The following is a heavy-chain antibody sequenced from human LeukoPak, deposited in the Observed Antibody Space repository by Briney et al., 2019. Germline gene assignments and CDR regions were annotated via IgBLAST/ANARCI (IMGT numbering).Heavy chain of an antibody. CDR1: GFTFSSYA. CDR2: ISSNGGST. D-gene: IGHD6-13*01. CDR3: AREGLSSSWDNWYFDL. Sequence: PGGSLRLSCAASGFTFSSYAMHWVRQAPGKGLEYVSAISSNGGSTYYANSVKGRFTISRDNSKNTLYLQMGSLRAEDMAVYYCAREGLSSSWDNWYFDLWGRGTLVTVSS. J-gene: IGHJ2*01. V-gene: IGHV3-64*01.